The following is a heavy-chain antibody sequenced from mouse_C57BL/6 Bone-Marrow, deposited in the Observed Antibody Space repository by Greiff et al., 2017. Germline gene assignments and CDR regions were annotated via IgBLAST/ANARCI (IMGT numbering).Heavy chain of an antibody. D-gene: IGHD2-2*01. V-gene: IGHV14-4*01. CDR1: GFNIKDDY. Sequence: EVKLVESGAELVRPGASVKLSCTASGFNIKDDYMHWVKQRPEQGLEWIGWIDPENGDTEYASKFQGKATITADTSSNTAYLQLSSLTSEDTAVYYCTTGYGYGFAYWGQGTLVTVSA. J-gene: IGHJ3*01. CDR2: IDPENGDT. CDR3: TTGYGYGFAY.